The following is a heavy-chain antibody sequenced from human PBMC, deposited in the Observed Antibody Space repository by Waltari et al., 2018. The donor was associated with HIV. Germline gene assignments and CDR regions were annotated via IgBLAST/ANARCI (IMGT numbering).Heavy chain of an antibody. Sequence: CKASGYTFTSYDTNWVRQATGQGLEWMGWMNPNSGNTGYAQKFQGRVTMTRNTSISTAYMELSSLRSEDTAVYYCARAFGLEGPHGYCSSTSCYHYGMDVLGQGTTVTVSS. D-gene: IGHD2-2*03. CDR1: GYTFTSYD. J-gene: IGHJ6*02. CDR2: MNPNSGNT. CDR3: ARAFGLEGPHGYCSSTSCYHYGMDV. V-gene: IGHV1-8*01.